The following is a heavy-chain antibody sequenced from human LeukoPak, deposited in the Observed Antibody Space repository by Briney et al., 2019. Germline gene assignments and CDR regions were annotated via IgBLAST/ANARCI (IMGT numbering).Heavy chain of an antibody. Sequence: PGGSLRLSCAGSGFSFSTYALSWVRQAPGKGLEWVSSLSHSGGSAYYTDSVKGRFTISRDNSKNTLYLHMNSLRVGDTAVYFCAKLGFLTGSFDSWGQGTLVSVSS. J-gene: IGHJ4*02. CDR3: AKLGFLTGSFDS. V-gene: IGHV3-23*01. CDR2: LSHSGGSA. CDR1: GFSFSTYA. D-gene: IGHD3-9*01.